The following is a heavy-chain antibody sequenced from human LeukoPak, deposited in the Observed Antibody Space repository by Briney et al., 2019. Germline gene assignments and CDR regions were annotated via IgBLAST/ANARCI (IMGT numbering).Heavy chain of an antibody. CDR3: ARYGMTTVTAWGFDY. D-gene: IGHD4-17*01. CDR2: IYYTGSI. CDR1: GGSISSYY. Sequence: PSETLSLTCTVSGGSISSYYWSWIRQPPGKGLEWIGYIYYTGSIMYNPSLKTRVTMSVDTSKNQFSLKVRSVTAADTAVYYCARYGMTTVTAWGFDYWGQGTLVTVSS. V-gene: IGHV4-59*01. J-gene: IGHJ4*02.